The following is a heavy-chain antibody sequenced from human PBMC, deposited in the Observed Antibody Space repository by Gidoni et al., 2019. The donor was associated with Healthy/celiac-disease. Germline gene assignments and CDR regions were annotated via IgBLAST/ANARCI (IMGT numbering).Heavy chain of an antibody. CDR2: IIPIFGTA. CDR1: GGTFSSYA. CDR3: ARGRYMYYYDSSGYSPLDY. V-gene: IGHV1-69*12. D-gene: IGHD3-22*01. J-gene: IGHJ4*02. Sequence: QVQLVQSGAEVTKPGSSVTVSCKASGGTFSSYAISWVRQAPGQGLEWMGGIIPIFGTANYAQKFQGRVTITADESTSTAYMELSSLRSEDTAVYYCARGRYMYYYDSSGYSPLDYWGQGTLVTVSS.